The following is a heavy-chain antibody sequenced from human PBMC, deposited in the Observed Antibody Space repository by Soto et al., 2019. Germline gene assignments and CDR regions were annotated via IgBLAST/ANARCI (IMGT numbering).Heavy chain of an antibody. Sequence: GGSLRLSCAASGFTFSNHWMHWVRQAPGKGLEWVSRINSDGSTTTYADSVKGRFTISRDNSKNTLYLQMNSLRAEDTAVYYCAKDGRRWDLPADYWGQGALVTVSS. D-gene: IGHD1-26*01. CDR1: GFTFSNHW. J-gene: IGHJ4*02. V-gene: IGHV3-74*01. CDR3: AKDGRRWDLPADY. CDR2: INSDGSTT.